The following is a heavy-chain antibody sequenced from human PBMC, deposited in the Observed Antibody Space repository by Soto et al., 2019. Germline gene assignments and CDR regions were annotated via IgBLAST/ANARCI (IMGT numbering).Heavy chain of an antibody. CDR3: AQGSGTVSAFDY. J-gene: IGHJ4*02. D-gene: IGHD4-17*01. Sequence: QITLKESGPTLVKPTQTLTLTCTFSGFSLSTSGVGVGWIRQPPGKALDWLALIYWDDDKRYSPSLKSRLTITKDTTKNQVVLTMTNMHPVDTAPYYGAQGSGTVSAFDYWGQGTLVTVSS. CDR1: GFSLSTSGVG. CDR2: IYWDDDK. V-gene: IGHV2-5*02.